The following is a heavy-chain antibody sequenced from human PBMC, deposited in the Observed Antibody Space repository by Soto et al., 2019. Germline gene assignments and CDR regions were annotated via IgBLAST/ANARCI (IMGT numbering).Heavy chain of an antibody. CDR1: GYTFTRYG. J-gene: IGHJ6*02. V-gene: IGHV1-18*01. CDR2: ISAYNGNT. CDR3: ARDPADRRGYYHYYYYGMDV. Sequence: ASVKVSCKASGYTFTRYGISWVRQAPGQELEWMGWISAYNGNTKYAQKLQGRVTMTTDTSTSTAYMELRSLRSDNTAVYYCARDPADRRGYYHYYYYGMDVWGQXTTVTVSS. D-gene: IGHD3-22*01.